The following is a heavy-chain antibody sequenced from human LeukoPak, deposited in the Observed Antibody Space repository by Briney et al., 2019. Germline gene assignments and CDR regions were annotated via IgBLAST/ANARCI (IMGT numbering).Heavy chain of an antibody. CDR1: GYSFNSYW. D-gene: IGHD3-3*02. CDR3: ARPGGTIRKIDDAFDI. Sequence: PGESLRISCKGSGYSFNSYWISWVRQMPGKGLEWMGRIDPSDSYTNYSPSFQGHVTISADKSISTAYLQWSSLKASDTAMYYCARPGGTIRKIDDAFDIWGQGTMVTVSS. J-gene: IGHJ3*02. V-gene: IGHV5-10-1*01. CDR2: IDPSDSYT.